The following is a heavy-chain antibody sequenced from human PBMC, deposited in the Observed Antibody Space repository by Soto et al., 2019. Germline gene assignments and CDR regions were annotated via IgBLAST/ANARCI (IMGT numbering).Heavy chain of an antibody. Sequence: QVQLQQWGAGLLKPSETLSLTCAVYGGSFSGYYWSWIRQPPGKGLEWIGEINHSGSTNYNPSLTSRVTISVDTSKNQFSQKLSSVTAADTAVYYCARGHRFLEWLSQYYFDYWGQGTLVTVSS. CDR3: ARGHRFLEWLSQYYFDY. J-gene: IGHJ4*02. D-gene: IGHD3-3*01. V-gene: IGHV4-34*01. CDR2: INHSGST. CDR1: GGSFSGYY.